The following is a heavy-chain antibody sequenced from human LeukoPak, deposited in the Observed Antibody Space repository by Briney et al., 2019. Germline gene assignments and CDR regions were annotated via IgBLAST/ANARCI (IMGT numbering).Heavy chain of an antibody. CDR1: GGTFSSYA. D-gene: IGHD1-26*01. CDR3: ARDPTSYSGSLSGYNWFDP. J-gene: IGHJ5*02. CDR2: IIPIFGIA. V-gene: IGHV1-69*04. Sequence: SVKVSCKASGGTFSSYAISWVRQAPGQGLEWMGRIIPIFGIANYAQKFQGRVTITADKSTSTAYMELSSLRSEDTAVYYCARDPTSYSGSLSGYNWFDPWGQGTLVTVS.